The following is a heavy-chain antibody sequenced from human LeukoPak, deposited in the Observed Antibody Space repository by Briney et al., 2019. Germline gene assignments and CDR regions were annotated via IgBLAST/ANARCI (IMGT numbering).Heavy chain of an antibody. CDR1: EYTFTGYY. Sequence: ASVKVSCKASEYTFTGYYMHWVRQAPGQGLEWMGWINPNSGGTNYAQKFQGRVTMTRNTSISTAYMELSRLRSDDTAVYYCARDLTDGYNDTHDYWGQGTLVTVSS. CDR3: ARDLTDGYNDTHDY. J-gene: IGHJ4*02. D-gene: IGHD5-24*01. CDR2: INPNSGGT. V-gene: IGHV1-2*02.